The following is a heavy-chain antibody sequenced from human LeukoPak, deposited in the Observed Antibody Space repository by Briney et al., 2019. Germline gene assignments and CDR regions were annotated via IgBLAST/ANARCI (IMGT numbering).Heavy chain of an antibody. CDR3: AKATSRMTTVTSPLGY. V-gene: IGHV1-69*02. J-gene: IGHJ4*02. CDR2: IIPILGIA. D-gene: IGHD4-17*01. Sequence: ASVKVSCKASGGTFSSYTISWVRQAPGQGLEWMGRIIPILGIANYAQKFQGRVTITADKSTSTAYMELSSLRAENTAVYYCAKATSRMTTVTSPLGYWGQGTLVTVSS. CDR1: GGTFSSYT.